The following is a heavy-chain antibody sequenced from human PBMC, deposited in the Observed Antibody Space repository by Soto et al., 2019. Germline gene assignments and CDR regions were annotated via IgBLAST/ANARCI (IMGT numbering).Heavy chain of an antibody. D-gene: IGHD3-22*01. Sequence: QVQLVESGGGVVQPGRSLRLSCAASGFTFSSYAMHWVRQAPGKGLEWVAVISYDGSNKYYADSVKGRFTISRDNSKNTLYLQMNSLRAEDTAVYYCARCVGGSYYYDSSGTPGDAFDIWGQGTMVTVSS. V-gene: IGHV3-30-3*01. CDR2: ISYDGSNK. CDR1: GFTFSSYA. CDR3: ARCVGGSYYYDSSGTPGDAFDI. J-gene: IGHJ3*02.